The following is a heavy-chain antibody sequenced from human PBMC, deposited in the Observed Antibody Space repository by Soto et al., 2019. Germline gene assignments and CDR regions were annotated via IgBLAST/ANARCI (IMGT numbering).Heavy chain of an antibody. CDR2: IYPDNSNT. CDR3: ARQGAAVPTVPLIWFDP. CDR1: GYFFAGYW. Sequence: GESLKISCKGSGYFFAGYWIAWVRQMPGKGLEWMGIIYPDNSNTKYSRSFQGQVTISADKSSSTAYLQWSSLKASDTAIYYCARQGAAVPTVPLIWFDPWGQGTLVT. V-gene: IGHV5-51*01. D-gene: IGHD6-13*01. J-gene: IGHJ5*02.